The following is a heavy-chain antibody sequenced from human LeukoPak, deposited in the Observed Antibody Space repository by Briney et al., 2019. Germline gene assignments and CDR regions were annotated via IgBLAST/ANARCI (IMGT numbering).Heavy chain of an antibody. CDR3: ARNSYYEYYFDY. D-gene: IGHD5-12*01. J-gene: IGHJ4*02. CDR1: GFTFSNYG. V-gene: IGHV3-33*01. Sequence: PGGSLRLSCAASGFTFSNYGMHWVRQAPGKGLEWVAVIWYDGSNKYYADSVKGRFTLSRDNSKNTLYLQMNSLRAEDTAVYYCARNSYYEYYFDYWGQGTLVTVSS. CDR2: IWYDGSNK.